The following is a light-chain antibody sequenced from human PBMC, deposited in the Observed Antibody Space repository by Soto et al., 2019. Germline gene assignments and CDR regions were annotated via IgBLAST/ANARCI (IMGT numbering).Light chain of an antibody. Sequence: QSVLTQVASVSGSPGQSITISCTGTSSDVGGYDYVSWYQQHPGKAPKLMIYNVNYRPSGVSDRFSGSKSGDTASLTISGLQAEDEANYYCSSYTNPNTVVFGGGTQLTVL. CDR3: SSYTNPNTVV. CDR2: NVN. V-gene: IGLV2-14*03. CDR1: SSDVGGYDY. J-gene: IGLJ2*01.